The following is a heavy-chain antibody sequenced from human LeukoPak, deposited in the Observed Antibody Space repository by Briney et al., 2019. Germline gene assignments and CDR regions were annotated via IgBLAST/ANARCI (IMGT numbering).Heavy chain of an antibody. Sequence: SQTLSLTCAISGDSVSSNSAAWNWIRQAPSRGLEWLGRTYYRSKWYNDYAVSVKSRITINPDTSKNQFSLQLNSVTPEDTAVYYCARGKGGDGYNPGLFEYWGQGTLVTVSS. CDR1: GDSVSSNSAA. CDR2: TYYRSKWYN. V-gene: IGHV6-1*01. CDR3: ARGKGGDGYNPGLFEY. D-gene: IGHD5-24*01. J-gene: IGHJ4*02.